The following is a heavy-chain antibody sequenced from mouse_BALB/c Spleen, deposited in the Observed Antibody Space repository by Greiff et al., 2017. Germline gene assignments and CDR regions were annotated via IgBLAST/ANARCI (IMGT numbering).Heavy chain of an antibody. V-gene: IGHV1-42*01. Sequence: VQLQQSGPELVKPGASVQISCKASGYSFTGYYMNWVKQSHEKSLEWIGRINPYSGATSYNQNFKDKASLTVDKSSSTAYMELHSLTSEDSAVYDCAREVLGPYYAMDYWGHGTSVTVSS. D-gene: IGHD2-14*01. J-gene: IGHJ4*01. CDR1: GYSFTGYY. CDR2: INPYSGAT. CDR3: AREVLGPYYAMDY.